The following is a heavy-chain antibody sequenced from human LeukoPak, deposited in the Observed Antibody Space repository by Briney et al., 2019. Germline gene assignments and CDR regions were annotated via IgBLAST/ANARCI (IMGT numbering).Heavy chain of an antibody. CDR2: IYPGDSDT. Sequence: GASLKISCKGSGSSFTSYWIGWVRQLPGKGLEWMGIIYPGDSDTRYSPSFQGQVTISADKSISTAYLQWSSLKASDTAMYYCARRTEDAFDIWGQGTMVTVSS. J-gene: IGHJ3*02. CDR3: ARRTEDAFDI. CDR1: GSSFTSYW. V-gene: IGHV5-51*01.